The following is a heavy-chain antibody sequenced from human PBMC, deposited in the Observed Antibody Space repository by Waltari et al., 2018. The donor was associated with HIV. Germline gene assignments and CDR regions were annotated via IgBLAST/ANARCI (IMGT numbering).Heavy chain of an antibody. CDR3: AREFYYDSTGYNSGFDY. D-gene: IGHD3-22*01. CDR1: GFSFSTYV. J-gene: IGHJ4*02. Sequence: QVHLVESGGGVVQPGRSLRLSCAASGFSFSTYVMHWVRQAPGKGVEWVADISYDGSHKYHADSVKGRFTSSRDNSRNTLYLQMNSLRPEDTAVYFCAREFYYDSTGYNSGFDYWGQGTLVTVSS. V-gene: IGHV3-30*01. CDR2: ISYDGSHK.